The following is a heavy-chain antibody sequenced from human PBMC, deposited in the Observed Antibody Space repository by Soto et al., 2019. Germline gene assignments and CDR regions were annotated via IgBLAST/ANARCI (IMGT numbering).Heavy chain of an antibody. CDR2: ISSSSSYI. J-gene: IGHJ4*02. CDR1: GFTFSSYS. CDR3: ARAGSSSWYYFDY. V-gene: IGHV3-21*01. Sequence: VQLVESGGGLVKPGGSLRLSCAASGFTFSSYSMNWVRQAPGKGLEWVSSISSSSSYIYYADSVKGRFTISRDNAKNSLYLQMNSLRAEDTAVYYCARAGSSSWYYFDYWGQGTLVTVSS. D-gene: IGHD6-13*01.